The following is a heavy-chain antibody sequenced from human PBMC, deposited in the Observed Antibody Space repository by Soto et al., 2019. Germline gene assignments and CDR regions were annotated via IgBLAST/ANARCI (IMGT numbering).Heavy chain of an antibody. CDR1: GFTFSSYA. V-gene: IGHV3-30-3*01. J-gene: IGHJ6*02. CDR3: ARDGFGTYYYGMDV. D-gene: IGHD3-10*01. CDR2: ISYDGSNK. Sequence: QVQLVESGGGVVQPGRSLRLSCAASGFTFSSYAMHWVRQAPGKGLEWVAVISYDGSNKYYADSVEGRFTISRDNSKNTLYLQMNSLRAEDTAVYYCARDGFGTYYYGMDVWGQGTTVTVSS.